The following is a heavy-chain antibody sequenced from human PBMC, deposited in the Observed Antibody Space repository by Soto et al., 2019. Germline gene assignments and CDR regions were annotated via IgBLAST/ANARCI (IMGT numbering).Heavy chain of an antibody. D-gene: IGHD3-22*01. J-gene: IGHJ4*02. Sequence: GGSLRLSCAASGFTFSSYEMNWVRQAPGKGLEWVSYISSSGSTIYYADSVKGRFTISRDNAKNSLYLQMNSLRAEDTAVYYCARWYYDSSGYYAHFDYWGQGTLVTVSS. CDR1: GFTFSSYE. CDR2: ISSSGSTI. CDR3: ARWYYDSSGYYAHFDY. V-gene: IGHV3-48*03.